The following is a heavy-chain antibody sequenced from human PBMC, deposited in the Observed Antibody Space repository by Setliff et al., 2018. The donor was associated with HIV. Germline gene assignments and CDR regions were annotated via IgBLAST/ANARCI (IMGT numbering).Heavy chain of an antibody. Sequence: SEPLSLTCAVYGRSFSGCYWNWIRQSPGKGLEWIGEINHSGGTNYNPSLKSRVTMSIDTSKNQFSLNVSSVTAADTAVYYCARGWGHDGFDFWGQGTMVTVSS. CDR1: GRSFSGCY. V-gene: IGHV4-34*01. J-gene: IGHJ3*01. D-gene: IGHD7-27*01. CDR2: INHSGGT. CDR3: ARGWGHDGFDF.